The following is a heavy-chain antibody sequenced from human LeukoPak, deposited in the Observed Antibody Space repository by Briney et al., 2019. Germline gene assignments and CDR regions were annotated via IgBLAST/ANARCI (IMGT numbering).Heavy chain of an antibody. Sequence: PGGSLRLSCAASGFTFSGYWMHWVRQAPGKGLVWVSRINSDGGNTSYADSVKGRFTISRDNAKDTLYLQMNSLRAEDTAVYYCARELSGSSSRHFDYWGQGTLVTVSS. D-gene: IGHD6-13*01. CDR1: GFTFSGYW. V-gene: IGHV3-74*01. J-gene: IGHJ4*02. CDR2: INSDGGNT. CDR3: ARELSGSSSRHFDY.